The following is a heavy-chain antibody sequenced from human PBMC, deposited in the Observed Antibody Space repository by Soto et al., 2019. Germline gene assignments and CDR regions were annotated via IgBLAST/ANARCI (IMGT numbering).Heavy chain of an antibody. D-gene: IGHD6-19*01. CDR3: AREGYSSGLAYFDY. CDR2: IYYSGST. J-gene: IGHJ4*02. Sequence: ASETLSLTCTVSGGSISSYYWSWIRQPPGKGLEWIGYIYYSGSTNYNPSLKSRVTISVDTSKNQFSLKLSSVTPEDTSVYYCAREGYSSGLAYFDYWDQGTQVTVSS. V-gene: IGHV4-59*12. CDR1: GGSISSYY.